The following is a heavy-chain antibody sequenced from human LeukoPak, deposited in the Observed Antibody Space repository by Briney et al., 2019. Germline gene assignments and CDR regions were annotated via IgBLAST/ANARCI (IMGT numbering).Heavy chain of an antibody. Sequence: GGSLRLSCSASGFSFSDCWMTWVRQAPGKGLEWVANIKQDGSRIHYVDSVKGRFTISRDNAKNSLYLQMNSLRAEDTAVYYCARDPPDDTSGYLDYWGQGALVTVSS. D-gene: IGHD3-22*01. CDR2: IKQDGSRI. CDR3: ARDPPDDTSGYLDY. J-gene: IGHJ4*02. CDR1: GFSFSDCW. V-gene: IGHV3-7*04.